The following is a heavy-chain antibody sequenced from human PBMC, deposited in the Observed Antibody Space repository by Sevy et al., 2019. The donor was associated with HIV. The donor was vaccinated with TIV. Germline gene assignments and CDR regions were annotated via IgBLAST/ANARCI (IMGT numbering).Heavy chain of an antibody. CDR3: TTGVEGEIAGAVRDY. CDR2: IKSKTDGGTT. V-gene: IGHV3-15*01. CDR1: GFTFSNAW. Sequence: GGSLRLSCAASGFTFSNAWMSWVRQAPGKGLEWVGRIKSKTDGGTTDYAAPVKGRFTISRDDSKNTLYLQMNSLKTEDTAVYYCTTGVEGEIAGAVRDYWGQGTLVTVSS. J-gene: IGHJ4*02. D-gene: IGHD6-19*01.